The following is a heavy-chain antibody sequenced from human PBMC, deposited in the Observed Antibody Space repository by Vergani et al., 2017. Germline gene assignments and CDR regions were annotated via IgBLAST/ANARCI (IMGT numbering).Heavy chain of an antibody. J-gene: IGHJ4*02. Sequence: QVQLVESGGGVVQPGRSLRLSCAASGFTFSSYGMHWVRQAPGKGLEWVAVISYDGSNKYYADSVKGRFTISRDNSKNTLYLQMNSLRAEDTAVYYCAKGVCSGGSCPPKTLAYWGQGTLVTVSS. CDR2: ISYDGSNK. CDR3: AKGVCSGGSCPPKTLAY. V-gene: IGHV3-30*18. CDR1: GFTFSSYG. D-gene: IGHD2-15*01.